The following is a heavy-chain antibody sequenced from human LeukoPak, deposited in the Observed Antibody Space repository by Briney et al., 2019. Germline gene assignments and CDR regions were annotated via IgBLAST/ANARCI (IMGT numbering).Heavy chain of an antibody. CDR3: VRERVGYDTSGRGPRFDC. CDR2: IYSSGDT. V-gene: IGHV4-4*07. Sequence: NPSETLSLTCAVSGGSISNYYWSWVRQPAGKGLEWIGRIYSSGDTNYNLSLTSRVTISVDKSKNQLPLKLSSVTPADTAVYYCVRERVGYDTSGRGPRFDCWGQGTLVTVSS. CDR1: GGSISNYY. J-gene: IGHJ4*02. D-gene: IGHD3-22*01.